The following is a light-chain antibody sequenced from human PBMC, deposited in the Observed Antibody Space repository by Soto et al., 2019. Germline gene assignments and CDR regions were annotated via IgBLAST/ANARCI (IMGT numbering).Light chain of an antibody. CDR1: QGISSY. CDR2: AAS. CDR3: QQLNSYPIT. Sequence: IKLTQSPSSLSASVGDRVTITCRASQGISSYLAWYQQKPGKAPKLLIYAASTLQSGVPSRFSGSGSGTDFTLTISSLLPEDFATYYCQQLNSYPITFGQGTRLEIK. V-gene: IGKV1-9*01. J-gene: IGKJ5*01.